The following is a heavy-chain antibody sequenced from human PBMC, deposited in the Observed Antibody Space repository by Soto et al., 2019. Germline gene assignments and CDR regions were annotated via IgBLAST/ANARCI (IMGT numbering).Heavy chain of an antibody. D-gene: IGHD2-15*01. Sequence: GGSLRLSFAASGFTFSSYAMGWVRQGPGKGLEWVSLVSVGGSTHYADSVRGRFTISRDNSKNTMSLQMNSLTAEDTAVYFCANRRGXGGHCDYGGQGXLXT. V-gene: IGHV3-23*01. CDR1: GFTFSSYA. CDR2: VSVGGST. CDR3: ANRRGXGGHCDY. J-gene: IGHJ4*02.